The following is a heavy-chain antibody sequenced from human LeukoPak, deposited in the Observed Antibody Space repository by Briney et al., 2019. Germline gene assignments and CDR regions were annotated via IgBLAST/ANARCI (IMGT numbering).Heavy chain of an antibody. CDR1: GFTFSSYA. J-gene: IGHJ4*02. Sequence: GGSLRLSCAASGFTFSSYAMSWVRQAPGKGLEWVSSVSGSGGSTYYADSVKGRFTISRDNSKNTLYLQMNSLRAEDTAVYYCAKQVAGGYRNFEYWGQGSLVTVSS. V-gene: IGHV3-23*01. CDR2: VSGSGGST. CDR3: AKQVAGGYRNFEY. D-gene: IGHD5-18*01.